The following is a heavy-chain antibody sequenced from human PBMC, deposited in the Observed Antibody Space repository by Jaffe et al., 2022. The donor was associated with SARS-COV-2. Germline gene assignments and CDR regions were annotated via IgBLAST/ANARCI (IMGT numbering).Heavy chain of an antibody. Sequence: EVQLVESGGGLVQPGGSLRLSCAASGFTFSSYSMTWVRQAPGQGPEWVSSISDNAASIYYSDSVKGRFTISRDNSKNTLYLQMNSLRAEDTAVYYCAKDHPTVVLVSWGQGTLVTVSS. CDR2: ISDNAASI. CDR3: AKDHPTVVLVS. CDR1: GFTFSSYS. V-gene: IGHV3-23*04. J-gene: IGHJ5*02. D-gene: IGHD4-17*01.